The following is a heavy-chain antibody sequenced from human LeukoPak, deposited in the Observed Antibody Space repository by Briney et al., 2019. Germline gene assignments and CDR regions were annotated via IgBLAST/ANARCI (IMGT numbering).Heavy chain of an antibody. V-gene: IGHV3-21*01. CDR2: ISSSSSYI. Sequence: GGSLRLSCAASGFTFSSYSMNWVRQAPGKGLEWVSSISSSSSYIYYADSVKGRFTISRDNAKNSLYLQMDSLRAEDTAVYYCARGMVRGVITPSVDYWGQGTLVTVSS. J-gene: IGHJ4*02. CDR1: GFTFSSYS. D-gene: IGHD3-10*01. CDR3: ARGMVRGVITPSVDY.